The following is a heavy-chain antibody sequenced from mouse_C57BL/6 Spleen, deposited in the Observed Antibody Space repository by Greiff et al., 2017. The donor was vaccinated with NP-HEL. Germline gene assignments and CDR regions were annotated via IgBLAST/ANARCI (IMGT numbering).Heavy chain of an antibody. Sequence: VQLQQSGAELVRPGASVKLSCTASGFNIKDDYMHWVKQRPEQGLEWIGWIDPENGDTEYASKFQGKATITADTSSNTAYLQLRSLTSEDTAVYYCTPITTVVDFDYWGQGTTLTVSS. V-gene: IGHV14-4*01. CDR1: GFNIKDDY. CDR2: IDPENGDT. D-gene: IGHD1-1*01. J-gene: IGHJ2*01. CDR3: TPITTVVDFDY.